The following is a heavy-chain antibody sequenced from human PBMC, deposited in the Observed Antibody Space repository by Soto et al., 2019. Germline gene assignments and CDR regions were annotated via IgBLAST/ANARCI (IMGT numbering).Heavy chain of an antibody. J-gene: IGHJ6*02. D-gene: IGHD6-13*01. CDR2: IYSGGST. Sequence: PGGSLRLSCAASGFTVSSNYMSWVRQAPGRGLEWVSVIYSGGSTYYADSVKGRFTISRDNSKNTLYLQMNSLRAEDTAVYYCAREAAASSYYYGMDVWGQGTTVTVSS. CDR3: AREAAASSYYYGMDV. V-gene: IGHV3-53*01. CDR1: GFTVSSNY.